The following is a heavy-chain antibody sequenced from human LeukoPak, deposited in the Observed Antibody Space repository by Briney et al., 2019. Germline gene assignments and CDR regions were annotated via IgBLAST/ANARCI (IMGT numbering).Heavy chain of an antibody. CDR2: IYYRGST. D-gene: IGHD1-26*01. Sequence: SETLSLTCTVSGGSISSSSYYWGWIRQPPGKGLEWIGSIYYRGSTYYNPSLKSRVTISVDTSKDQFSLNLSSVTAADTAVYYCARQDSGSHYGSVDYWGQGTLVTVSS. CDR1: GGSISSSSYY. J-gene: IGHJ4*02. V-gene: IGHV4-39*01. CDR3: ARQDSGSHYGSVDY.